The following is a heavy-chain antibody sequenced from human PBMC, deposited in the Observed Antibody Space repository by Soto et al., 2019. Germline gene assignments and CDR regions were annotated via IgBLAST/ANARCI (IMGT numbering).Heavy chain of an antibody. CDR1: GFAFSNHG. CDR2: IVREGSEK. D-gene: IGHD4-17*01. CDR3: ARDDDYDDNGLDL. V-gene: IGHV3-33*01. Sequence: QGQLVESGGGVVQPGRSLRLSCAASGFAFSNHGMHWVRQAPGKGLEWLAVIVREGSEKFYADTVKGRFTISRDNSKNTLYLEMSSLRAEDTAVSYCARDDDYDDNGLDLWGQGTLVTVSS. J-gene: IGHJ4*02.